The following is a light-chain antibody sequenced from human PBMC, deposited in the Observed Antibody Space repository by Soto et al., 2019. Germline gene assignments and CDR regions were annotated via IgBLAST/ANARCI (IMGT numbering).Light chain of an antibody. CDR3: QQFEYSVPQWT. J-gene: IGKJ1*01. CDR2: HIS. CDR1: QSLSTY. Sequence: EIVLTQSPGTLSLSPGERATLSCRASQSLSTYLAWYQQKPGQAPRLLIYHISTRATGIPDRFIGSGSGTDFTLTISRLEPEDFALYYCQQFEYSVPQWTFGHGTKV. V-gene: IGKV3-20*01.